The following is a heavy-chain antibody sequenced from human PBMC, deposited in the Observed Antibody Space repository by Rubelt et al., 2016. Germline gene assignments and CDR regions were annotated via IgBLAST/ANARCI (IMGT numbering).Heavy chain of an antibody. CDR2: INSDGGAT. D-gene: IGHD6-6*01. CDR3: ESVGREVGGSSSYYAY. V-gene: IGHV3-74*01. CDR1: GFSFSSFW. J-gene: IGHJ4*02. Sequence: VQLVESGGGLVQPGGSLRLSCAASGFSFSSFWMHWVRQAPGKGLVWVSRINSDGGATTYADSVKGRFSISRDNAKNTLYLQMHRLKVKETAVYYGESVGREVGGSSSYYAYWGQGTLVTVSS.